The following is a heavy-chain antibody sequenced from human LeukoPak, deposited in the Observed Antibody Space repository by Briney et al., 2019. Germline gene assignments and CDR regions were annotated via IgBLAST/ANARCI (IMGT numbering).Heavy chain of an antibody. CDR1: GFTVSTNY. J-gene: IGHJ4*02. CDR3: VKGLHPHFGAYFDY. V-gene: IGHV3-53*05. D-gene: IGHD3-3*01. CDR2: LYSGGST. Sequence: GGSLRLSCAASGFTVSTNYMNWVRQAPGKGLEWVSVLYSGGSTYYADSVKGRFTISRDNSKNSLYLQMNSLRTGDTALYYCVKGLHPHFGAYFDYWGQGTLVTVSS.